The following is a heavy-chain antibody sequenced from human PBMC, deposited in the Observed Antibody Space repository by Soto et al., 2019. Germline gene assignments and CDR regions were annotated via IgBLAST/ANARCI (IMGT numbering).Heavy chain of an antibody. Sequence: GGSLRLSCAASGFTFSTFWMSWVRQAPGKGLEWVANIKHDGSDKVYVDSVKGRFTISRDNAKNLLYLHMNSLRAEDTAVYYCARDDGEHYINYRFDYWGQGTLVTVSS. CDR2: IKHDGSDK. CDR1: GFTFSTFW. D-gene: IGHD4-4*01. CDR3: ARDDGEHYINYRFDY. J-gene: IGHJ4*02. V-gene: IGHV3-7*03.